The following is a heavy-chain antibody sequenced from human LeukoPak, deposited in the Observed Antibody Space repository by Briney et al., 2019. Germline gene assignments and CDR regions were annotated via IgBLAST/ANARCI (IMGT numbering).Heavy chain of an antibody. V-gene: IGHV1-69*06. CDR1: GGTFSSYA. D-gene: IGHD4-17*01. J-gene: IGHJ6*04. Sequence: SVKVSCKASGGTFSSYAISWVRQAPGQGLEWMGGIIPIFGTANYAQKFQGRVTITADKSTSTAYMELSSLRSEDTAVYYCARISIGVYGDYYYGKDVWGKGTTVTVSS. CDR3: ARISIGVYGDYYYGKDV. CDR2: IIPIFGTA.